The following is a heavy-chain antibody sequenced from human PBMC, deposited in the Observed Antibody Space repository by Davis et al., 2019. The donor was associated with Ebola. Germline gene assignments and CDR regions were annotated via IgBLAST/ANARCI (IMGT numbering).Heavy chain of an antibody. V-gene: IGHV4-59*08. CDR1: GGSISSYY. Sequence: MPGGSLRLSCTVSGGSISSYYWSWIRQPPGKGLEWIGYIYYSGSTNYNPSLKSRVTISLDTSKNQFSLKLNSVTVADTAMYYCARSGHTGYDPRINFDFWGQGTLVTVSS. J-gene: IGHJ4*02. CDR2: IYYSGST. D-gene: IGHD5-12*01. CDR3: ARSGHTGYDPRINFDF.